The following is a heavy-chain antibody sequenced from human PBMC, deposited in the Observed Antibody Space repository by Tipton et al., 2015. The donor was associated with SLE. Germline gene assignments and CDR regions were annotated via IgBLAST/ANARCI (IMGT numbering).Heavy chain of an antibody. J-gene: IGHJ4*02. CDR3: AREYSTSSEVDF. CDR1: GGSFSGYY. CDR2: INHSGST. V-gene: IGHV4-34*01. D-gene: IGHD6-6*01. Sequence: TLSLTCAVYGGSFSGYYWSWIRQPPGKGLEWIGEINHSGSTNYNPSLKSRVTISVDTSKNQFSLKLSSVTAADTAVYYCAREYSTSSEVDFWGQGTLVTVSS.